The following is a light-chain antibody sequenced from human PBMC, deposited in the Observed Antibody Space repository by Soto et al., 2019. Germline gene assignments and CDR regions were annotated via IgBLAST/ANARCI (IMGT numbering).Light chain of an antibody. V-gene: IGLV2-11*01. Sequence: QSALTQPRSVSGSPGQSVTISCTGTSSDVGGYNYVSWYQHHPGKAPKLMIYDVSKRPSGVPDRFSGSKSGNTASLTISGLQAEDEVDYYCCSYAAGFGGGTKVTVL. J-gene: IGLJ3*02. CDR2: DVS. CDR1: SSDVGGYNY. CDR3: CSYAAG.